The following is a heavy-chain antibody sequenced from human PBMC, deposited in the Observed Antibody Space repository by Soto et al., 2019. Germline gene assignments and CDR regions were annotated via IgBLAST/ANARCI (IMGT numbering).Heavy chain of an antibody. Sequence: KTSETLSLTCAVSGGSISSSFYYWDWIRQPPGKGLEWIGSFYFGGRTSYNPSIKSRVTISIDTSKNQFSLKLRSVTAADTAVYYCASSPAASNRYNWFDPWGQGTLVTVSS. CDR3: ASSPAASNRYNWFDP. J-gene: IGHJ5*02. CDR1: GGSISSSFYY. V-gene: IGHV4-39*01. CDR2: FYFGGRT. D-gene: IGHD6-13*01.